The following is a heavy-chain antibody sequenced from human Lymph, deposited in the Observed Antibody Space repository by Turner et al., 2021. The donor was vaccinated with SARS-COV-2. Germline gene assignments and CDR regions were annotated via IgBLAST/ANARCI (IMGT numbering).Heavy chain of an antibody. Sequence: EVQLLESGGGLVQPGGSLRLSCAAYGFTFSSYAMSWVRQAQGKGLEWVSAISGSGGDTYYADSVKGRFTISRDNSKNTLYLQMNSLRAEDTAVYYCAKGVRGAMIVVVIPYFDYWGQGTLVTVSS. V-gene: IGHV3-23*01. CDR2: ISGSGGDT. D-gene: IGHD3-22*01. CDR1: GFTFSSYA. CDR3: AKGVRGAMIVVVIPYFDY. J-gene: IGHJ4*02.